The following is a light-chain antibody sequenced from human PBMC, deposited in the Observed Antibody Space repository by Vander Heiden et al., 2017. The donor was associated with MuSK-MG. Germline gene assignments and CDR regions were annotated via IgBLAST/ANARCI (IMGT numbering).Light chain of an antibody. CDR1: QSVSSN. J-gene: IGKJ1*01. Sequence: EIVMTQSPATLSVSPGERATLSCRASQSVSSNLAWYQQKPGQAPRLLIYGASTRATGIPARFSGSGYGTEFTLTISSLQSEDFAVYYCQQYNNWPPEVFGQGTKVEIK. CDR3: QQYNNWPPEV. V-gene: IGKV3-15*01. CDR2: GAS.